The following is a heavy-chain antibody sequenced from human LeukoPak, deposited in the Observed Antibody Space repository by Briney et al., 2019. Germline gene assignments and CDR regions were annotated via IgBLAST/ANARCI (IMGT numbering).Heavy chain of an antibody. V-gene: IGHV4-34*01. CDR3: ALSVMTTVTYIDY. D-gene: IGHD4-17*01. CDR2: INHSGST. Sequence: SETLSLTCAVYGGSFSGYNWSWIRQPPGKGLEWIGEINHSGSTNYNPSLKSRVTISVDTSKNQFSLKLSSVTAADTAVYYCALSVMTTVTYIDYWGQGTLVTVSS. J-gene: IGHJ4*02. CDR1: GGSFSGYN.